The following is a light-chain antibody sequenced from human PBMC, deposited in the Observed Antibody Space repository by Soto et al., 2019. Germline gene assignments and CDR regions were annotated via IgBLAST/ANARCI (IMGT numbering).Light chain of an antibody. CDR3: QQSYSTPLYT. Sequence: DIQMTQSPSSLSASVGDRVTITCRASQSISSYLNWYQQKPGKAPKLLIYAASSLQSGVPSRFSGSGSGTDFPLTIRSPQPEDFATYYCQQSYSTPLYTFGQGTKLEIK. V-gene: IGKV1-39*01. CDR2: AAS. CDR1: QSISSY. J-gene: IGKJ2*01.